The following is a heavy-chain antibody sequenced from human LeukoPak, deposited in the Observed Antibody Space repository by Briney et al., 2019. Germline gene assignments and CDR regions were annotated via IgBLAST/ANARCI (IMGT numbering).Heavy chain of an antibody. D-gene: IGHD3-3*01. V-gene: IGHV3-7*01. J-gene: IGHJ6*03. Sequence: GGSLRLSCAASGCTFSSYSLNWVRQAPGKGLEWVANINQDGSEKYYVDSVKGRFTISRDNAKKSLYLQMNSLRAEATAVYYCARLRYHDFWSGYWKYYYYMDVWGKATTVTVYS. CDR2: INQDGSEK. CDR1: GCTFSSYS. CDR3: ARLRYHDFWSGYWKYYYYMDV.